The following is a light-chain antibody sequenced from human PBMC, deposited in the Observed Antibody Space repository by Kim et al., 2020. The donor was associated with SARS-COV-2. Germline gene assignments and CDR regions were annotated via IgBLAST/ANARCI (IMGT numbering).Light chain of an antibody. CDR1: SSDVGGYNH. V-gene: IGLV2-14*04. J-gene: IGLJ3*02. CDR3: TSYVSNITWV. Sequence: GQSITISCTGTSSDVGGYNHVSWYQQHPGKIPKLLIYNVSKWPSGISNRFSGSKAGNTASLTISGLQAEDEADYYCTSYVSNITWVFGGGTQLTVL. CDR2: NVS.